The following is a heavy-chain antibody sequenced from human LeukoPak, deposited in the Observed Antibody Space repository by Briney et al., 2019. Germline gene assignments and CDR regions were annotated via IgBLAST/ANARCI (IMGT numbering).Heavy chain of an antibody. J-gene: IGHJ4*02. CDR1: GFTFSSYA. CDR2: ISGSGGST. D-gene: IGHD3-22*01. V-gene: IGHV3-23*01. Sequence: GGSLRLSCAASGFTFSSYAMSWVRQAPGKGLEWVSAISGSGGSTYYADSVKGRFTISRDNSKNTLYLQMNSLRAEDTAVYYCAKSFDGDSSGYPSKDYWGQGTLVTVSS. CDR3: AKSFDGDSSGYPSKDY.